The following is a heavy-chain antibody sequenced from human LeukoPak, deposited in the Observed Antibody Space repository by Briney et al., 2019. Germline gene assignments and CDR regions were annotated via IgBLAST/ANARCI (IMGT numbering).Heavy chain of an antibody. Sequence: GGSLRLSCAASGFTFSDYYMSWIRQAPGKGLEWVSDISSSGSSIYYTDSVKGRFTISRDNAKKSLYLQMNSLRAEDTAVYYCAREVRLWSYYNDMDVWGQGTTVIVSS. CDR1: GFTFSDYY. CDR3: AREVRLWSYYNDMDV. J-gene: IGHJ6*02. V-gene: IGHV3-11*01. CDR2: ISSSGSSI. D-gene: IGHD5-18*01.